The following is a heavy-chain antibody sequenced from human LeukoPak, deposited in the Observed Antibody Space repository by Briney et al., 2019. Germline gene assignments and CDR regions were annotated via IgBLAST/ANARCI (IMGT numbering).Heavy chain of an antibody. CDR1: GYTFTSYD. Sequence: ASVKVSCKASGYTFTSYDINWVRQATGQGLEWMGWINPNSGGTNYAQKFQGRVTMTRDTSISTAYMGLSRLRSDDTAVYYCARDFNRSYSYNYYWGQGTLVTVSS. V-gene: IGHV1-2*02. CDR3: ARDFNRSYSYNYY. CDR2: INPNSGGT. J-gene: IGHJ4*02. D-gene: IGHD5-24*01.